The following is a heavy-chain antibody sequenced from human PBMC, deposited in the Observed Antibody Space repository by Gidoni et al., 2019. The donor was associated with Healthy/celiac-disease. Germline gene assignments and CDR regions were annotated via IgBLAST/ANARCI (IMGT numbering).Heavy chain of an antibody. D-gene: IGHD3-22*01. CDR2: ISGGGGST. J-gene: IGHJ5*02. CDR3: AKDRDYYDSSGSVGWFDP. Sequence: EVQLVESGGGLVQPGGSLRLACAAAGFTFSSYAMSWVRQAPGQGLEWVSAISGGGGSTYYADSVKGRFTISRDNSKNTLYLQMNSLRAEDTAVYYCAKDRDYYDSSGSVGWFDPWGQGTLVTVSS. CDR1: GFTFSSYA. V-gene: IGHV3-23*04.